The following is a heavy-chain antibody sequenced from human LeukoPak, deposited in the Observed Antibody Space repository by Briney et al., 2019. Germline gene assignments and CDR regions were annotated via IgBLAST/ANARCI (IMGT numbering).Heavy chain of an antibody. D-gene: IGHD2-21*02. CDR2: ISGSGGST. Sequence: GGSLRLSCAASGFTFSSYAMSWVRQAPGKGLEWVSAISGSGGSTYYADSVKGRFTISRDNSKNTLYLQMNSLRAEDTAVYYCARALRGPYCGGDCYPPYYYYGMDVWGQGTTVTVSS. V-gene: IGHV3-23*01. CDR1: GFTFSSYA. CDR3: ARALRGPYCGGDCYPPYYYYGMDV. J-gene: IGHJ6*02.